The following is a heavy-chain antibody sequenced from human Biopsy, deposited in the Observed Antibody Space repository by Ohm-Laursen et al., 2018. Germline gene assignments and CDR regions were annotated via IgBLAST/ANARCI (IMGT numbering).Heavy chain of an antibody. Sequence: TLSLTCSVSGGSIISYYWTWIRQPPGKGLEWIGHVYNGGITNYNPSLKRRVTISKDTSKNQFSLQVNSVTAADTAVYFCSRELVDMATLDYHFDRWGRGTLVTVSS. V-gene: IGHV4-59*01. J-gene: IGHJ4*02. D-gene: IGHD5-24*01. CDR2: VYNGGIT. CDR3: SRELVDMATLDYHFDR. CDR1: GGSIISYY.